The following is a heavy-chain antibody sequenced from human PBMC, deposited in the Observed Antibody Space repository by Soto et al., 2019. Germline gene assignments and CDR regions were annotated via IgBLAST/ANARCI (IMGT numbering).Heavy chain of an antibody. CDR2: INHSGST. V-gene: IGHV4-34*01. Sequence: PSETLSLTCAVYGGSFSGYYWSWIRQPPGKGLEWIGEINHSGSTNYNPSLKSRVTISVDTSKNQFSLKLSSVTAADTAVYYCAREHYCSSTSCYGRFDYWGQGTLVTSPQ. D-gene: IGHD2-2*01. CDR3: AREHYCSSTSCYGRFDY. J-gene: IGHJ4*02. CDR1: GGSFSGYY.